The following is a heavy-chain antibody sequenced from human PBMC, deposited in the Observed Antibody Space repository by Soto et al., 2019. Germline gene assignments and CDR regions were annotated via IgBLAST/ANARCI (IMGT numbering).Heavy chain of an antibody. CDR2: IYHSGST. Sequence: SETLSLTCAVSGGSISSSNWWSWVRQPPGKGLEWIGEIYHSGSTNYNPSLKSRVTISVDKSKNQFSLKLSSVTAADTAVYYCARVLDIVVVPPNWFDPWGQGTLVTVSS. CDR1: GGSISSSNW. CDR3: ARVLDIVVVPPNWFDP. V-gene: IGHV4-4*02. J-gene: IGHJ5*02. D-gene: IGHD2-2*03.